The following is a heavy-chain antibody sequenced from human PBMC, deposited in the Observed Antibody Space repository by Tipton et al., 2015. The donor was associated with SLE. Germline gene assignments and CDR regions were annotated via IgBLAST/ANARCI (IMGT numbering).Heavy chain of an antibody. V-gene: IGHV1-8*02. CDR2: MNPNSGNT. CDR1: GYTFSSNY. Sequence: QSGPEVKKPGASVKVSCTASGYTFSSNYINWVRQAPGQGLEWMGWMNPNSGNTGFAQKFQGRVTMTRNTSISTAYMELRSLRSDDTAVYYCASYDISYFQHWGQGTLVTVSS. CDR3: ASYDISYFQH. D-gene: IGHD3-9*01. J-gene: IGHJ1*01.